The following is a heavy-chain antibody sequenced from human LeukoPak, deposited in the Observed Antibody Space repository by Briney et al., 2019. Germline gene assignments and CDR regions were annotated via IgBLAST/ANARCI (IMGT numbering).Heavy chain of an antibody. D-gene: IGHD6-25*01. CDR3: ARSLAAGFDI. J-gene: IGHJ3*02. V-gene: IGHV3-7*04. Sequence: GGSLRLSCAASGFTFGNFWMSWVRQAPGKGLEWVANMKQDGSEEYYVDSVKGRFTISRDNTKDSLYLQMNSLRVEDTAVYYCARSLAAGFDIWGPGTMVTVSS. CDR2: MKQDGSEE. CDR1: GFTFGNFW.